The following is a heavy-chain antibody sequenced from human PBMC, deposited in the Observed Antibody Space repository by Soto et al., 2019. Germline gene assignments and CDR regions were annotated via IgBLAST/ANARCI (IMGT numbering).Heavy chain of an antibody. CDR1: GFTFSSYA. D-gene: IGHD1-26*01. J-gene: IGHJ5*02. V-gene: IGHV3-23*01. CDR3: AKDPNSGSYSGWFDP. Sequence: PGGSLRLSCAASGFTFSSYAMSWVRQAPGKGLEWVSAISGSGGSTYYADSVKGRFTISRDNSKNTLYLQMNSLRAEDTAVYYCAKDPNSGSYSGWFDPWGQGTLVTVSS. CDR2: ISGSGGST.